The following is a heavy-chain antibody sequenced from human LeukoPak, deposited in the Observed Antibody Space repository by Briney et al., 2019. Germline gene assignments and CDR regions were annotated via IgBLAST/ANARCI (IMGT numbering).Heavy chain of an antibody. J-gene: IGHJ5*02. CDR3: ARDVVRWGVTTSWFDP. D-gene: IGHD4-11*01. V-gene: IGHV1-46*01. CDR2: INPSGGST. Sequence: ASVKVSCKASGYTFTSYYMHWVRQAPGQGLEWMGIINPSGGSTSYAQKFQGRVTMTRDTSTSTVYMELSSLRSEDTAVYYCARDVVRWGVTTSWFDPWGQGTLVTVSS. CDR1: GYTFTSYY.